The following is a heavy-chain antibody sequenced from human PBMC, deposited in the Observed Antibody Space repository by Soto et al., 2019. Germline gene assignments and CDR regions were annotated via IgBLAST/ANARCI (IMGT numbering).Heavy chain of an antibody. CDR3: AKDSYSSGWSTFDY. CDR2: ISGSGGSA. J-gene: IGHJ4*02. V-gene: IGHV3-23*01. Sequence: EVQLLESGGGLVQPGGSLRLSCAASGFTFSSYAMSWVRQAPGKGLEWVSAISGSGGSAYYADSVKGRFTISRDNSKNTLYLKMNSLRGEDTAVYYCAKDSYSSGWSTFDYWGQGTLVTVSS. CDR1: GFTFSSYA. D-gene: IGHD6-19*01.